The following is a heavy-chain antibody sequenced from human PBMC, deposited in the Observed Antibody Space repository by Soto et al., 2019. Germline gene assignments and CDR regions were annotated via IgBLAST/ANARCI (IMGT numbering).Heavy chain of an antibody. CDR1: GFSLTTTGVG. D-gene: IGHD1-26*01. J-gene: IGHJ4*02. CDR2: VFWDGGE. V-gene: IGHV2-5*02. Sequence: QITLRESGPSLVKPTETLTLTCTFSGFSLTTTGVGVGWIRQPPGKAQEWLAVVFWDGGERYSPSLKSRVTITKDTSKDQVVFTLTNMYPADTATYYCTQVYGSGSWGWYFHSWGQGTLVTVSS. CDR3: TQVYGSGSWGWYFHS.